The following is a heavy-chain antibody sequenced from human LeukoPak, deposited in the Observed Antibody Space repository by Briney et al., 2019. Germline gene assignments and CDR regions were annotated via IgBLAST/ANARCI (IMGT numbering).Heavy chain of an antibody. J-gene: IGHJ4*02. CDR1: GFTFSSYA. D-gene: IGHD2-2*01. V-gene: IGHV3-23*01. CDR2: ISGSGGST. CDR3: AKALVVPAAMVDY. Sequence: GGSLRLSCAASGFTFSSYAMSWVRQAPGKGLEWVSAISGSGGSTYYADSVKGRFTISRDDSKNSLYLQTNSLRAEDTAVYYCAKALVVPAAMVDYWGQGTLVTVSS.